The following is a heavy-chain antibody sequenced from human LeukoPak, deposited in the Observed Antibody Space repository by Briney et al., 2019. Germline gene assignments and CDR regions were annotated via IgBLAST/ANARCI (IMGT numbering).Heavy chain of an antibody. J-gene: IGHJ3*02. CDR2: IYSGGST. Sequence: PGGSLRLSCAASGFTVSSNYMSWVRQAPGKGLEWVSVIYSGGSTYYADSVKGRFTISRDNSKNTLYLQMNSLRAEDTAVYYCARKARSDAFDIWGQGTMVTVSS. CDR3: ARKARSDAFDI. CDR1: GFTVSSNY. V-gene: IGHV3-53*01.